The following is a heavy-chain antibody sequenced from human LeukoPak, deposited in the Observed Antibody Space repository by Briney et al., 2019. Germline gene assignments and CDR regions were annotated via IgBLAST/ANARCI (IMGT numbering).Heavy chain of an antibody. D-gene: IGHD2-2*01. V-gene: IGHV4-34*01. Sequence: SETLSLTCAVYGGSFSGYYWRWIRRPPGKELEWIGEINHSGSTNYNPSLKSRVSISVDSSKKQFSLKLSSVTAADTAVYYCARVGVVVPAVLFDYWGQGTVVTVSS. CDR3: ARVGVVVPAVLFDY. J-gene: IGHJ4*02. CDR2: INHSGST. CDR1: GGSFSGYY.